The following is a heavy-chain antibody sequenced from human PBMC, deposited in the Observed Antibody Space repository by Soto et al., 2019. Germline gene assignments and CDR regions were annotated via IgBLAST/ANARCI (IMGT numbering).Heavy chain of an antibody. D-gene: IGHD4-4*01. CDR3: ARDPWSRNGYSPSFDY. V-gene: IGHV1-69*13. CDR2: IIPFFGST. CDR1: GYTFTSYG. Sequence: GASVKVSCKASGYTFTSYGISWVRQAPGQGLEWMGGIIPFFGSTDYAQKFQGRATITADESTSTTYIELSSLRPEDTAVYYCARDPWSRNGYSPSFDYWGQGTPVTVSS. J-gene: IGHJ4*02.